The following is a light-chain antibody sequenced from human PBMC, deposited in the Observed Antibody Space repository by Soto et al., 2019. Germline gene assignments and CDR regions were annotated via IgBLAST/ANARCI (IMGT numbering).Light chain of an antibody. V-gene: IGLV1-47*01. J-gene: IGLJ2*01. CDR2: RNN. Sequence: QSVLTQPPSASGTPGQRVTIYCSGSNSNIGSKYVYWYQQLPGTAPKLLLYRNNQRPSGVPDRFSGSKSGTSASLAISGLRSEEEADYYCAAWDNSLVGGPAFGGGTKVTVL. CDR1: NSNIGSKY. CDR3: AAWDNSLVGGPA.